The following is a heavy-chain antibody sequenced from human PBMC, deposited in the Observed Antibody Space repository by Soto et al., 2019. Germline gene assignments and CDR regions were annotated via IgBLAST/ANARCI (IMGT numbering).Heavy chain of an antibody. Sequence: EVQLVESGGGLVQPGGSLRLSCEASGFTFSNFGINWVRQAPGKGLEWVSHISSSSTTIYYAESVKGRFTISRDNAKNSLYLQMSSLRGEDTAVYYCATSFITTIGTTAWGQGILVNVSS. CDR2: ISSSSTTI. J-gene: IGHJ4*02. V-gene: IGHV3-48*01. CDR1: GFTFSNFG. CDR3: ATSFITTIGTTA. D-gene: IGHD1-1*01.